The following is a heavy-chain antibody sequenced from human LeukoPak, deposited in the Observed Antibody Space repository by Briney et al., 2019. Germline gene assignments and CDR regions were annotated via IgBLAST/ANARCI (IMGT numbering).Heavy chain of an antibody. Sequence: PGGSLRLSWPMAGFNLHEICIVCISQAPGKGLEWVADIGGSDNIVSYGESVRGQFATSRDFATDSLYLQMDSLRAEDTAVYYCAREVVAGAFDLWGQGTLVTVSS. D-gene: IGHD6-19*01. J-gene: IGHJ5*02. CDR1: GFNLHEIC. V-gene: IGHV3-11*01. CDR2: IGGSDNIV. CDR3: AREVVAGAFDL.